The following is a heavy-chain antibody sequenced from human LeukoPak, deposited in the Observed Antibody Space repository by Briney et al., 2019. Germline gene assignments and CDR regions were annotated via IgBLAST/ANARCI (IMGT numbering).Heavy chain of an antibody. Sequence: GGSLRLSCAASGFSFNNYWMNWVRQAPGKGLEWVANINQDGSEKSSAASVKGRFSISRDNAKNTLYLQMNSLRAEDTAVYYCARDRETYYDILTGYYTLGDAFDIWGQGTMVTVCS. CDR3: ARDRETYYDILTGYYTLGDAFDI. V-gene: IGHV3-7*01. CDR1: GFSFNNYW. CDR2: INQDGSEK. D-gene: IGHD3-9*01. J-gene: IGHJ3*02.